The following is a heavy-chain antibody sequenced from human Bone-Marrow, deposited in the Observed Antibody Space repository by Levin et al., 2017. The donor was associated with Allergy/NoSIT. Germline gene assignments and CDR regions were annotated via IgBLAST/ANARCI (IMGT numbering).Heavy chain of an antibody. CDR2: ISYDGSNK. CDR3: ARGPSSIAVAGVVFDY. D-gene: IGHD6-19*01. V-gene: IGHV3-30-3*01. CDR1: GFTFSSYA. Sequence: GGSLRLSCAASGFTFSSYAMHWVRQAPGKGLEWVAVISYDGSNKYYADSVKGRFTISRDNSKNTLYLQMNSLRAEDTAVYYCARGPSSIAVAGVVFDYWGQGTLVTVSS. J-gene: IGHJ4*02.